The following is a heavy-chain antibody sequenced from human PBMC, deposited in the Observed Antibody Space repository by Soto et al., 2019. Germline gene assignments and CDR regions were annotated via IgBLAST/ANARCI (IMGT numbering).Heavy chain of an antibody. D-gene: IGHD3-10*01. V-gene: IGHV3-21*04. J-gene: IGHJ5*02. Sequence: PGGSLRLSCAASGFTFSSYTMSWVRQAPGKGLEWVSTISSSSSSTNSADSVKGRFTISRDNAKNSLYLQMNSLRAEDTAVYYCARERGRFDPWGQGTLVTVSS. CDR1: GFTFSSYT. CDR2: ISSSSSST. CDR3: ARERGRFDP.